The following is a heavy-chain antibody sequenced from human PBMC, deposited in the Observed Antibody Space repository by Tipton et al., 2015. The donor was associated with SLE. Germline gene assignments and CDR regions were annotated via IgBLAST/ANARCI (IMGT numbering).Heavy chain of an antibody. CDR1: GGSFSGYY. J-gene: IGHJ5*02. V-gene: IGHV4-34*01. CDR2: IYYSGSS. CDR3: ARDGGLVASGSAFDP. Sequence: TLSLTCAVYGGSFSGYYWGWIRQPPGKGLEWLGSIYYSGSSYYNPSVKSRVTISVDTSKIQFSLKLNAVTPADTAVYYCARDGGLVASGSAFDPWGQGTLVTVST. D-gene: IGHD3-16*01.